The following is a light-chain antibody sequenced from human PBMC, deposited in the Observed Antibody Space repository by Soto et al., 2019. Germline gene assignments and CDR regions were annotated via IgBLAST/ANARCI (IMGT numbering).Light chain of an antibody. Sequence: IQMTQSPSTLSASVGDRVTITCRASQSLSNWLAWYQQKPGKAPKLLIYHASTLVSGVPSRFSGSGSGTEFTLTISSLQPDDFATYFCHQYDTYSFGQGTKVDIK. CDR2: HAS. J-gene: IGKJ1*01. CDR1: QSLSNW. V-gene: IGKV1-5*01. CDR3: HQYDTYS.